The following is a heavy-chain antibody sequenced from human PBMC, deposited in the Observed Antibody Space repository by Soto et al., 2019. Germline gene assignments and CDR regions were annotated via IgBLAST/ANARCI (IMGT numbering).Heavy chain of an antibody. V-gene: IGHV4-31*03. CDR2: IYYSGST. CDR3: VRALGSSGYNCMDV. J-gene: IGHJ6*02. Sequence: QVQLQESGPGLVKPSQTLSLTCPVSGGSISSGGYYWSWIRQHPGKGLEWIGYIYYSGSTYYNPSLKSRVTISVDTSKNQFSLKLSSVTAADTAEYYCVRALGSSGYNCMDVWGQGTTVTVSS. D-gene: IGHD3-22*01. CDR1: GGSISSGGYY.